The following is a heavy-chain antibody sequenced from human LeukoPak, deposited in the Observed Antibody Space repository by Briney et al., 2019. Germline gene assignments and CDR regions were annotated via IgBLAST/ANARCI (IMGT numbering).Heavy chain of an antibody. CDR2: TYYRSTWYY. CDR1: GDSFSSNSAA. Sequence: SQTLSLTCAISGDSFSSNSAAWTWLRQSPSRGLEWLGRTYYRSTWYYEYSVSVESRITINPETSKNQFSLQVNSVSPEDTAVYYCAREELGFDHWGQGILVTVSS. D-gene: IGHD3-16*01. CDR3: AREELGFDH. J-gene: IGHJ4*02. V-gene: IGHV6-1*01.